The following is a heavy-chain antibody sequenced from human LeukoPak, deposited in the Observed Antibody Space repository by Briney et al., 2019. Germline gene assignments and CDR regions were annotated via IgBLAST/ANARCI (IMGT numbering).Heavy chain of an antibody. CDR2: FDPEDGET. D-gene: IGHD3-16*01. CDR3: ATGGGELRGNQIFDY. J-gene: IGHJ4*02. Sequence: ASVKVSCKVSGYTLTELSMHWVRQAPGKGLEWMGGFDPEDGETIYAQKFQGRVTMTEDTSTDTAYMELSSLRSEDTAVYYCATGGGELRGNQIFDYWGQGTLVTVSS. V-gene: IGHV1-24*01. CDR1: GYTLTELS.